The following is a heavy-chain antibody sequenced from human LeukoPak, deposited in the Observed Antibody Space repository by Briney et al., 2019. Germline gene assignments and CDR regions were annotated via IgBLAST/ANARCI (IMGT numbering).Heavy chain of an antibody. V-gene: IGHV4-39*01. CDR2: IYYSGST. CDR1: GGSISSSSYY. J-gene: IGHJ4*02. Sequence: SSETLSLTCTVSGGSISSSSYYWGWIRQPPGKGLEWIGSIYYSGSTYYNPSLKSRVTISVDTSKNQFSLKLSSVTAADTAVYYCARLYYYYYFDYWGQGTLVSVSS. CDR3: ARLYYYYYFDY. D-gene: IGHD3-22*01.